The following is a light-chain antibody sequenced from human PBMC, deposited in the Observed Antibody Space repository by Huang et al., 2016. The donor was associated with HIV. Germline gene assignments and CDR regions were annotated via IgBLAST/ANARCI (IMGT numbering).Light chain of an antibody. CDR2: WAT. CDR3: LQYYSVPQT. V-gene: IGKV4-1*01. Sequence: DIVMTQSPDSLAVSPGERATINCKSSQSVLYSLSKKHYLAWFQQKPGRPPKLLIYWATKRESGVPDLFSGSGSGTDFTLTINNLQAEDVAVYFCLQYYSVPQTFGHGTKVEI. CDR1: QSVLYSLSKKHY. J-gene: IGKJ1*01.